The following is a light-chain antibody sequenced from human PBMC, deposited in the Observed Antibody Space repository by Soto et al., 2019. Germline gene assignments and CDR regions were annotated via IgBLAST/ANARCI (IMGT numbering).Light chain of an antibody. Sequence: QSVLTQPRSVSGSPGRSVTISCTGTSSDVGGYDYVSWYQHRPGKAPRVMIYDVTKRPSGVPDRFSGSKSGNTASLTISGLLAEDEAEYYCCSYAGTDTHVVLGGGTKLTVL. CDR2: DVT. CDR1: SSDVGGYDY. J-gene: IGLJ2*01. CDR3: CSYAGTDTHVV. V-gene: IGLV2-11*01.